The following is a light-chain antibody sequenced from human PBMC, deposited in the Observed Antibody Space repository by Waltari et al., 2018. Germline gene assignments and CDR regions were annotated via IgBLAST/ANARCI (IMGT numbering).Light chain of an antibody. CDR1: HSVNTN. Sequence: EIVMTQSPGTLSVSPGERAPLSCRASHSVNTNLAWYQQKPGQAPRLLIYGASTRATGIPARFSVSGSGTEFTLTITNLQSEDFAVYYCQQYNNWPQTFGQGTKLELK. CDR3: QQYNNWPQT. CDR2: GAS. V-gene: IGKV3-15*01. J-gene: IGKJ2*01.